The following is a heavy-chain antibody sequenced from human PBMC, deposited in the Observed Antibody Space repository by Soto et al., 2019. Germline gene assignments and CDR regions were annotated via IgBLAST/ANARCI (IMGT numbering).Heavy chain of an antibody. D-gene: IGHD1-20*01. CDR1: GGSMNNYL. Sequence: SETLSLTCTASGGSMNNYLWSWIRQTPGDGLEWIGYIHVTGNTYHNPSLNSPVTISIDASKTQFFLTLTSVTAADTPVYSCARGPFFARYQPFDAWGRGILVTVSS. CDR3: ARGPFFARYQPFDA. CDR2: IHVTGNT. J-gene: IGHJ4*02. V-gene: IGHV4-59*01.